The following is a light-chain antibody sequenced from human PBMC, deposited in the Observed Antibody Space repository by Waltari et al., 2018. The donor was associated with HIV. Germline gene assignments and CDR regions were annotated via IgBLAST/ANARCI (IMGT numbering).Light chain of an antibody. CDR3: QQYNKWPPIT. V-gene: IGKV3-15*01. CDR1: QSVRSK. Sequence: EIVMTQSPATLSVSPGERATLSCRASQSVRSKLAWYQQKPGQAPRLLIYGASTRATGIPARFSGSGSGTEFTLIISSLQSEDFAVYYCQQYNKWPPITFGQGTRLEIK. J-gene: IGKJ5*01. CDR2: GAS.